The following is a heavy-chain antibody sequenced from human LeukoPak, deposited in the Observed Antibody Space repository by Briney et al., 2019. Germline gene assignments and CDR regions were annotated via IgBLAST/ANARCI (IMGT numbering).Heavy chain of an antibody. CDR1: RFTFNTSA. D-gene: IGHD1-26*01. V-gene: IGHV3-23*01. CDR3: AKGRGTRVYNWFDT. J-gene: IGHJ5*02. CDR2: ISGSGRST. Sequence: GRCLRLSCAGSRFTFNTSAMSWVRQAPGKGLEWVSAISGSGRSTYYTDSVRGRFTISRDNSKNTLYLRMTSLRAEDPAVYCCAKGRGTRVYNWFDTWGQGMQVTVSS.